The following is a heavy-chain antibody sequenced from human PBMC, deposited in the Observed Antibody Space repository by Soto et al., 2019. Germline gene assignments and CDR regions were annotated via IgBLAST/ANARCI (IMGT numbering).Heavy chain of an antibody. J-gene: IGHJ6*02. CDR2: HDPSDSDT. CDR3: ARSTSPLYSMDV. D-gene: IGHD2-2*02. Sequence: GESLKISCNGAEYSCTNYWIGWVRQTPGKGLEWMGTHDPSDSDTRYSPSFRGQVTISADKSITTAYLQWSSLRASDTATYYCARSTSPLYSMDVWGQGTTVTVSS. CDR1: EYSCTNYW. V-gene: IGHV5-51*01.